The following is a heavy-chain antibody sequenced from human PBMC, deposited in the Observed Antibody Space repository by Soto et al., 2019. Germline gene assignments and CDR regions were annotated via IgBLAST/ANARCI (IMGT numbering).Heavy chain of an antibody. CDR1: GGSVSSGSYY. CDR2: IYYSGST. V-gene: IGHV4-61*01. Sequence: SETLSLTCTVSGGSVSSGSYYWSWIRQPPGKGLEWIGYIYYSGSTNYNPSLKSRVTISVDTSKNQFSLKLSSVTAADTAVYYCARVGSGYGYTDYWGQGTLVTVSS. D-gene: IGHD3-3*01. CDR3: ARVGSGYGYTDY. J-gene: IGHJ4*02.